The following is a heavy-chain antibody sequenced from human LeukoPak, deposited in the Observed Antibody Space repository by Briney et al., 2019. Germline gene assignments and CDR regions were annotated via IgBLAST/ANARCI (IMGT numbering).Heavy chain of an antibody. CDR1: GGSFSGYY. V-gene: IGHV4-34*01. Sequence: SETLSLTCDVYGGSFSGYYWSWIRQPPEKGLEWIGEINHSGSTNYNPSLKSRVTISVDTSKNQFSLKLSSVTAADTAVYYCASSTKAGYSSGWFNPDAFDIWGQGTMVTVSS. CDR2: INHSGST. CDR3: ASSTKAGYSSGWFNPDAFDI. D-gene: IGHD6-19*01. J-gene: IGHJ3*02.